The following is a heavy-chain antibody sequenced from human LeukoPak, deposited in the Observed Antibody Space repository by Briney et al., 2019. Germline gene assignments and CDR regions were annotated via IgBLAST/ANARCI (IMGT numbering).Heavy chain of an antibody. Sequence: ASVKVSCKASGYTFTSYDINWVRQAPGQGLEWMGWISAYNGNTNYAQKLQGRVTMTTDTSTSTAYMELRSLRSDDTAVYYCARDRTYGDHDYWGQGTLVTVSS. CDR1: GYTFTSYD. CDR2: ISAYNGNT. V-gene: IGHV1-18*01. D-gene: IGHD4-17*01. J-gene: IGHJ4*02. CDR3: ARDRTYGDHDY.